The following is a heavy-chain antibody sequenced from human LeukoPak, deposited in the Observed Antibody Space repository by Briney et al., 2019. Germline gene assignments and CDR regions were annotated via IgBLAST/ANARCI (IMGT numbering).Heavy chain of an antibody. CDR3: ARGIAAAGTVLYN. V-gene: IGHV3-53*01. CDR2: IYSDGST. Sequence: GGSLRLSCAVSGFTVSSNYMSWVRQAPGKGLEWVSVIYSDGSTYSADSVKGRFTISRDNSKNTLYLQINSLRAEDTAVYYCARGIAAAGTVLYNWGQGTLLTVSS. CDR1: GFTVSSNY. J-gene: IGHJ4*02. D-gene: IGHD6-13*01.